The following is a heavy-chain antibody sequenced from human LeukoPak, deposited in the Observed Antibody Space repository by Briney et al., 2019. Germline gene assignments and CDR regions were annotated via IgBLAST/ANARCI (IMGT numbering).Heavy chain of an antibody. CDR2: ISAYNGET. D-gene: IGHD6-19*01. J-gene: IGHJ4*02. V-gene: IGHV1-18*01. CDR3: ARDPSNSSGRYESFDY. CDR1: GYTFTSHS. Sequence: AAETVSCKASGYTFTSHSISWVRQAPGQGLEWMGWISAYNGETKYAQNFQGRVTMTTDASTTTAYMELRSLTSDDTAVYYCARDPSNSSGRYESFDYWGQGNLVIVTS.